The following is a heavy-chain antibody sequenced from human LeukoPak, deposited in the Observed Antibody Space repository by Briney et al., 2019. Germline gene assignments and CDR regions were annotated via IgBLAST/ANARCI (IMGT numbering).Heavy chain of an antibody. CDR2: INHSGST. D-gene: IGHD3-10*01. Sequence: SETLSLTCAVYGGSFSGYYWSWIRQPPGKGLEWIGEINHSGSTNYNPSLKSRVTISVDTSKNQFSLRLSSVTAADTAVYYCARARVWFGECLDYWGQGTLVTVSS. CDR3: ARARVWFGECLDY. V-gene: IGHV4-34*01. J-gene: IGHJ4*02. CDR1: GGSFSGYY.